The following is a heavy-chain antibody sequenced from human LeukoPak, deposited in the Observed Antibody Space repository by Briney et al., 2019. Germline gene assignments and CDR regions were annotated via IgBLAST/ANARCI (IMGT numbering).Heavy chain of an antibody. Sequence: GGSLRLSCAASGFSFSSYEMNWVRQAPGKGLEWVSAISGSGGSTYYADSVKGRFTLSRDNSKNTLYLQMNSLRAEDTAIYYCAKGGGATVTTYLVYWGQGTLVTVSS. J-gene: IGHJ4*02. CDR1: GFSFSSYE. V-gene: IGHV3-23*01. CDR3: AKGGGATVTTYLVY. CDR2: ISGSGGST. D-gene: IGHD4-17*01.